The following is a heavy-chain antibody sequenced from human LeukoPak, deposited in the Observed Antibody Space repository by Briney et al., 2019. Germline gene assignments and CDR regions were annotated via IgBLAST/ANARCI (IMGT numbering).Heavy chain of an antibody. CDR3: AKGRGWEASYYYYYMDV. CDR2: IIYDGTNK. V-gene: IGHV3-30*02. D-gene: IGHD1-26*01. Sequence: GGSLRLSCAASGFPFTNYGIHWVRQAPGKGLEWVAFIIYDGTNKYYTDSVKGRFTISRDNSKNTLYLQMNSLRAEDTAVYYCAKGRGWEASYYYYYMDVWGKGTTVTISS. CDR1: GFPFTNYG. J-gene: IGHJ6*03.